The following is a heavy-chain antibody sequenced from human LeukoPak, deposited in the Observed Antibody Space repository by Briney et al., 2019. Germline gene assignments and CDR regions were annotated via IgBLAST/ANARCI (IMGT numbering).Heavy chain of an antibody. CDR2: IKQDGSEK. V-gene: IGHV3-7*01. Sequence: GGSLRLSCAASGFTFSSYWMSWVRQAPGKGLEWVANIKQDGSEKYYVDSVKGRFTISRDNAKNSLCLQMNSLRAEDTAVYYCARVRDSSGYYYKGLCDYWGQRTLVSVSS. CDR1: GFTFSSYW. CDR3: ARVRDSSGYYYKGLCDY. J-gene: IGHJ4*02. D-gene: IGHD3-22*01.